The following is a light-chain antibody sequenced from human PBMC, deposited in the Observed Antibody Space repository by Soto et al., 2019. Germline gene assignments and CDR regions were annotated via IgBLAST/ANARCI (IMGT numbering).Light chain of an antibody. CDR2: EAS. CDR3: QQYGNSPWT. J-gene: IGKJ1*01. CDR1: QSVSSNY. V-gene: IGKV3-20*01. Sequence: PGASATLSCRASQSVSSNYLAWYQHKPGQTPRLLIYEASSRATGIPDRFSAGGSGTDFTLTISGLEPEDFAVFYCQQYGNSPWTFGRGTKVEIK.